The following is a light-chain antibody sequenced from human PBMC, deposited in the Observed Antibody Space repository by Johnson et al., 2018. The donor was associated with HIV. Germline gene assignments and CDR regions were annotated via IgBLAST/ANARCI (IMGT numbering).Light chain of an antibody. J-gene: IGLJ1*01. V-gene: IGLV1-51*02. Sequence: QSVLTQPPSVSAAPGQKVTISCSGSSSNIGNNYVSWYQQLPGTAPKLLIYENNKRPSGIPDRFSGSKSGTSDTLGITGLQTGDEADYYCGTWDSSLSAGVFGTGTTVTVL. CDR3: GTWDSSLSAGV. CDR1: SSNIGNNY. CDR2: ENN.